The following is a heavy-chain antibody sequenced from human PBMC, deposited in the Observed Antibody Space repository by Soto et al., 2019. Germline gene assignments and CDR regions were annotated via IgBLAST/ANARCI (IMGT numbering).Heavy chain of an antibody. V-gene: IGHV1-3*01. CDR1: GYTFTSYA. CDR2: INAGNGNT. J-gene: IGHJ6*02. Sequence: ASVKVSCKASGYTFTSYATHWVRQAPGQRLEWMGWINAGNGNTKYSQKFQGRVTITRDTSASTAYMELGSLRYEDTAVYYCAIAPGSGGMDVWGQGTTVTVSS. CDR3: AIAPGSGGMDV. D-gene: IGHD3-10*01.